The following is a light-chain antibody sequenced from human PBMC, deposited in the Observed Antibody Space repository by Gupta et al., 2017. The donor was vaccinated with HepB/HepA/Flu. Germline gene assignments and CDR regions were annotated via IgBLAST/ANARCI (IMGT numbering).Light chain of an antibody. Sequence: QSVLTQPPSASGTPGQRVTISCSGSSSNIGSNYVYWYRQLPGTAPKLLIYKNNQRPSGVPDRFSGSKSGTSASLAISRLRSEDEADYYCAAWDDSLSGRVFGGGTKLTVL. V-gene: IGLV1-47*01. J-gene: IGLJ3*02. CDR2: KNN. CDR1: SSNIGSNY. CDR3: AAWDDSLSGRV.